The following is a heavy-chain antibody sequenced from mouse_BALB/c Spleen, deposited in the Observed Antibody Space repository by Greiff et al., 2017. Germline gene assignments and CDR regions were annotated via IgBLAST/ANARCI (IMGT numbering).Heavy chain of an antibody. V-gene: IGHV2-6-7*01. CDR3: ARVYGNYGVLFDD. Sequence: QVQLKESGPGLVAPSQSLSITCTVSGFSLTGYGVNWVRQPPGKGLEWLGMIWGDGSTDYNSALKSRLSISKDNSKSQVFLKMNSLQTDDTARYYCARVYGNYGVLFDDWGQGTTLTVSS. J-gene: IGHJ2*01. D-gene: IGHD2-1*01. CDR1: GFSLTGYG. CDR2: IWGDGST.